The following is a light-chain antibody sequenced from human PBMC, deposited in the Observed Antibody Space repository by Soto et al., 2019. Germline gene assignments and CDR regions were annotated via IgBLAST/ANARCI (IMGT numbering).Light chain of an antibody. Sequence: DIQMTQSPSTLSASVGDRVTITCRASQSISSWLSWYQQKPGQAPKLRIYKASSLESGVPSRFSGSGSGTEFPLTISSLQPDDFATYYCQQYNSYRTFGQGTKVEIK. CDR2: KAS. J-gene: IGKJ1*01. CDR3: QQYNSYRT. V-gene: IGKV1-5*03. CDR1: QSISSW.